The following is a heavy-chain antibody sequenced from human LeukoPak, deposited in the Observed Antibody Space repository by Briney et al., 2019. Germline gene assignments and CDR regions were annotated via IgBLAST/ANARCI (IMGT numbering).Heavy chain of an antibody. J-gene: IGHJ6*03. V-gene: IGHV3-30*02. CDR1: GFTFSTYS. CDR2: IRYDGSNK. D-gene: IGHD3-10*01. Sequence: GGSLRLSCAASGFTFSTYSMNWVRQAPGKGLEWVAFIRYDGSNKYYGDSVKGRFTISRDNSENTLYLQMNSLRAEDTAVYYCAKDRRMVYYGSGSYFFPDLYYYYMDVWGKGTTVTISS. CDR3: AKDRRMVYYGSGSYFFPDLYYYYMDV.